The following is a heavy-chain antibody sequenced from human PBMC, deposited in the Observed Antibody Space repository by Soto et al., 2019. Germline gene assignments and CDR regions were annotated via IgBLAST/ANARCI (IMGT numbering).Heavy chain of an antibody. D-gene: IGHD3-22*01. V-gene: IGHV4-39*01. CDR3: ARHLSDDSSGYYCYYGMDV. CDR1: GGSISSSSYY. J-gene: IGHJ6*02. Sequence: SETLSLTCTVSGGSISSSSYYWGWIRQPPGKGLEWIGSIYYSGSTYYNPSLKSRVTISVDTSKNQFSLKLSSVTAADTAVYYCARHLSDDSSGYYCYYGMDVWGQGTTVTVSS. CDR2: IYYSGST.